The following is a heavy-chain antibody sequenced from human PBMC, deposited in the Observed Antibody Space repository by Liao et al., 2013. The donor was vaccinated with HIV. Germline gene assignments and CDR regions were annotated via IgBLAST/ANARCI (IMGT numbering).Heavy chain of an antibody. V-gene: IGHV4-59*01. Sequence: QVQLQESGPGLVKPSETLSLTCTVSGGSISSYYWSWIRQSPGRGLEWIGIIYYSGNTNYNPSLKSRVTMSVDTFKNQFSLKLMSVSAADTAVYYCARDGPHGYSSSWYLGAAYFQHWGQGTLVTVSS. CDR3: ARDGPHGYSSSWYLGAAYFQH. CDR1: GGSISSYY. J-gene: IGHJ1*01. D-gene: IGHD6-13*01. CDR2: IYYSGNT.